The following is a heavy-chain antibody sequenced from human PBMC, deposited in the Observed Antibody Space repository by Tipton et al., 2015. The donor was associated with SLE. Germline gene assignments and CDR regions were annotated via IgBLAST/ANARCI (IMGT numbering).Heavy chain of an antibody. D-gene: IGHD2-8*02. V-gene: IGHV4-31*03. CDR3: ARAGGKSLASHV. CDR1: GFSITSGGYY. Sequence: TLSLTCSVSGFSITSGGYYWAWLRQHAGKAPEWIGTIYYNLGAHYNPSLGSRVTIAVDASNSQFSLSLSDVSAADTAVYFCARAGGKSLASHVWGQGTKVTVSS. CDR2: IYYNLGA. J-gene: IGHJ3*01.